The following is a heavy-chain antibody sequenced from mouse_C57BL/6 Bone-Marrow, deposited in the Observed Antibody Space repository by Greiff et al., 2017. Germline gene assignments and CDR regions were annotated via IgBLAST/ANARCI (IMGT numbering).Heavy chain of an antibody. Sequence: VQLQQPGAELVKPGASVKMSCKASGYTFTSYWITWVKQRPGQGLEWIGDIYPGSGSTNYNEKFKSKATLTVDTSSSTAYMQLSSLTSEDSAVYYCARKDYDLYYAMDYWDQGTSITVTS. V-gene: IGHV1-55*01. CDR3: ARKDYDLYYAMDY. D-gene: IGHD2-4*01. CDR1: GYTFTSYW. J-gene: IGHJ4*01. CDR2: IYPGSGST.